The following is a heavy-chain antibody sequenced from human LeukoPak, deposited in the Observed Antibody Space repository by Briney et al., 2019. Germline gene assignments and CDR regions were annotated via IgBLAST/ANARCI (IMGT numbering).Heavy chain of an antibody. D-gene: IGHD6-19*01. Sequence: PSETLSLTCTVSGGSISGYYWTCIRQPPGKGLEWIGYINYSGSTNYNPSLKSRATISIDTSKNQFSLKLSSVTAADTAVYYCARRSSGWYQDYWGQGTLVTVSS. V-gene: IGHV4-59*08. CDR2: INYSGST. J-gene: IGHJ4*02. CDR3: ARRSSGWYQDY. CDR1: GGSISGYY.